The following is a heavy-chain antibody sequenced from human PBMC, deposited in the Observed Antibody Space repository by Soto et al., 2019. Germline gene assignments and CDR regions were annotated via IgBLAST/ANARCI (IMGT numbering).Heavy chain of an antibody. D-gene: IGHD4-17*01. V-gene: IGHV3-33*01. J-gene: IGHJ4*02. CDR2: IWYDGSNK. Sequence: PGGSLRLSCAASGFTFSSYGMHWVRQAPGKGLEWVAVIWYDGSNKYYADSVKGRFTISRDNSKNTLYLQMNSLRAEDTAVYYCARGKYGDYVFDYWGQGTLVTVSS. CDR3: ARGKYGDYVFDY. CDR1: GFTFSSYG.